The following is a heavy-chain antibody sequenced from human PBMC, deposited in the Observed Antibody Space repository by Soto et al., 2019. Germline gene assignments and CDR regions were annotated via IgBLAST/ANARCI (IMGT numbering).Heavy chain of an antibody. J-gene: IGHJ4*02. CDR3: ARARVIAVAAYFHY. CDR1: GYPFTNYG. V-gene: IGHV1-18*01. D-gene: IGHD6-19*01. Sequence: QVQLVQSGDEVKKPGASVKVSCEASGYPFTNYGISWLRPAPGQGLEWMGWISAYDGDTKYAEKVQGRLTMTIDTSTNTAKMELKSLRSDDAAVYYCARARVIAVAAYFHYWGQRTQVSVSS. CDR2: ISAYDGDT.